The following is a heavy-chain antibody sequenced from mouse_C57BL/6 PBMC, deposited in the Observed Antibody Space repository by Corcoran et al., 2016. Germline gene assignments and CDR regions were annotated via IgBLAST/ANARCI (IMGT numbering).Heavy chain of an antibody. Sequence: EVQLQQSGPELVKPGASVKIPCKASGYTFTDYNMNWVKQSHGKSLEWIGDINPNNGGTIYNQKFKGKATLTVDKSSSTAYMELRSLTSEDTAVYYCASGRGWLLGYWGQGTTLTVSS. CDR1: GYTFTDYN. V-gene: IGHV1-18*01. D-gene: IGHD2-3*01. CDR3: ASGRGWLLGY. J-gene: IGHJ2*01. CDR2: INPNNGGT.